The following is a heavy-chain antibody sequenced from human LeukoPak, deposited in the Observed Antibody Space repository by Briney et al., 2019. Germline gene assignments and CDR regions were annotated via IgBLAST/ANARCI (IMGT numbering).Heavy chain of an antibody. CDR2: IRYDGSNK. D-gene: IGHD3-3*01. V-gene: IGHV3-30*02. CDR3: AKEYYDFWSGYYTGQGPEDY. J-gene: IGHJ4*02. CDR1: GFTFSSYG. Sequence: PGGSLRLSCAASGFTFSSYGMHWVRQAPGKGLEGVAFIRYDGSNKYYADSVKGRFTISRDNSKNTLYLQMNSLRAEDTAVYYCAKEYYDFWSGYYTGQGPEDYWGQGTLVTVSS.